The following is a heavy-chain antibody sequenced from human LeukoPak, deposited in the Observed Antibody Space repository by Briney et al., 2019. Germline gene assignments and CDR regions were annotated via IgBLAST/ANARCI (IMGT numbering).Heavy chain of an antibody. Sequence: GGSLRLSCAASGFTFSTYGMNWVRQAPGKGLEWVSTISGSGGNTYYADSVKGRFTISRDNSKNTLYLQMNSLRAEDTAVYYCAKAITTTVLTTWHYWGQGTLVTVSS. CDR3: AKAITTTVLTTWHY. D-gene: IGHD4-17*01. CDR2: ISGSGGNT. V-gene: IGHV3-23*01. CDR1: GFTFSTYG. J-gene: IGHJ4*02.